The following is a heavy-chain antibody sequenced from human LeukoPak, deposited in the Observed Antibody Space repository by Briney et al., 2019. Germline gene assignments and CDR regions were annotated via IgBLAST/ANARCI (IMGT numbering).Heavy chain of an antibody. Sequence: GGSLRLSCAASGFTFSSYWMSWVRQAPGKGLEWVASIKQDGSGKYYVDSVKGRFTISRDNAKNSLYLQMNSLRAEDTAVYYCATFTVPAASPPYYYYGMDVWGQGTTVTVSS. D-gene: IGHD2-2*01. J-gene: IGHJ6*02. CDR1: GFTFSSYW. V-gene: IGHV3-7*01. CDR2: IKQDGSGK. CDR3: ATFTVPAASPPYYYYGMDV.